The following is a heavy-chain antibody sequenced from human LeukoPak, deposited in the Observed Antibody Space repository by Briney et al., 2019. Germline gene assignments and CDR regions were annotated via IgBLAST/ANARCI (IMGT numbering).Heavy chain of an antibody. CDR2: ISINGDET. D-gene: IGHD7-27*01. J-gene: IGHJ4*02. V-gene: IGHV3-64D*06. Sequence: GRSLRLSCAASGFTFSAHFMHWVRQAPGKGLEYVSSISINGDETFYAESVKGRFTVSRDNSKNTLYLQLSSLRVEDTAIYYCIKDLAGTWSFDHWGQGTLLTVSS. CDR1: GFTFSAHF. CDR3: IKDLAGTWSFDH.